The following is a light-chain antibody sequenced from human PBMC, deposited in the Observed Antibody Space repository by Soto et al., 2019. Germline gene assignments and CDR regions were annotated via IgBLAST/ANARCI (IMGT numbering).Light chain of an antibody. J-gene: IGLJ1*01. V-gene: IGLV2-8*01. Sequence: QSALAQPPSASGSPGQSVTISCTGTSSDVGGYNYVSWYQQHPGKAPKLMIYEVSKRPSGVPDRFSGSKSGNTASLTVSGLQPEDEADYYCSSYAGSNKSVFGTGTKVPS. CDR1: SSDVGGYNY. CDR2: EVS. CDR3: SSYAGSNKSV.